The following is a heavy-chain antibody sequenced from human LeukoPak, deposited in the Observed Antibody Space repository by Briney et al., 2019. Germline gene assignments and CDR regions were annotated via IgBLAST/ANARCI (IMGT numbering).Heavy chain of an antibody. J-gene: IGHJ5*02. Sequence: ASGKVSCKASVDTFASYFFHWVRQAPGQGLEWMGWIGHYSGDTNYAQKFQDRVTLTRHTPIPSAYMELRALTPDDTAIYYCARVGLVSALFEPRGQGTLVT. D-gene: IGHD3-3*02. CDR1: VDTFASYF. CDR2: IGHYSGDT. CDR3: ARVGLVSALFEP. V-gene: IGHV1-2*02.